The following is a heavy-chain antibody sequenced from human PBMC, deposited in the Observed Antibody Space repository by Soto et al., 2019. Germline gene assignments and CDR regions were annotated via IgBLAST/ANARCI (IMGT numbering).Heavy chain of an antibody. Sequence: QVQLVQSGAEVKKPGSSVKVSCKASGGTFSSYTISWVRQAPGQGLEWMGRIIPILGIANYAQKFQGRVTLTADKSTSTAYMELSSLRSEDTAVYYCARGHPATVTTTHFDYWGQGTLVTVSS. CDR3: ARGHPATVTTTHFDY. V-gene: IGHV1-69*02. CDR2: IIPILGIA. J-gene: IGHJ4*02. D-gene: IGHD4-17*01. CDR1: GGTFSSYT.